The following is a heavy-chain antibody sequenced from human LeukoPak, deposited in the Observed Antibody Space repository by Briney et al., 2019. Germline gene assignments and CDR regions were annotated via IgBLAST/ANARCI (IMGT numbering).Heavy chain of an antibody. D-gene: IGHD2-15*01. CDR1: GYTFTSYG. CDR2: IIPIFGTA. CDR3: ARDRPLGYCSGGSCSGFDY. V-gene: IGHV1-69*05. J-gene: IGHJ4*02. Sequence: SVKVSCKASGYTFTSYGISWVRQAPGQGLEWMGRIIPIFGTANYAQKFQGRGTITTDESTSTAYMELSSLRSEDTAVYYCARDRPLGYCSGGSCSGFDYWGQGTLVTVSS.